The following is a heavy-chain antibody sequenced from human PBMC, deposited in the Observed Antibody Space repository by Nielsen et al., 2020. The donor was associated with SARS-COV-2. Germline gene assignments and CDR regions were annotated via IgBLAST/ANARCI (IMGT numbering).Heavy chain of an antibody. CDR1: GGTFSSYA. V-gene: IGHV1-69*04. D-gene: IGHD6-19*01. J-gene: IGHJ4*02. CDR2: IIPILGIA. Sequence: SVKVSCKASGGTFSSYAISWVRQAPGQGLEWMGRIIPILGIANYAQKFQGRVTITADESTSTAYMELSSLRSEDTAVYYCARAGQSIAVAGFFDYWGQGTLVTVSS. CDR3: ARAGQSIAVAGFFDY.